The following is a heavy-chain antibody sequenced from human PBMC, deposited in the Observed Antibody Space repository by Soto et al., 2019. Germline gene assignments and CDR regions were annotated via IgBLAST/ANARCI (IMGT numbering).Heavy chain of an antibody. V-gene: IGHV1-69*05. CDR1: GGTFSSYA. D-gene: IGHD4-17*01. J-gene: IGHJ4*02. CDR2: IIPIFGTA. Sequence: SVKVSCKASGGTFSSYAISWVRQAPGQGLEWMGGIIPIFGTANYAQKFQGRVTITTDESTSTAYMELSSLRSEDTAVYYCARGATTVTFFDYWGQGTLVTVSS. CDR3: ARGATTVTFFDY.